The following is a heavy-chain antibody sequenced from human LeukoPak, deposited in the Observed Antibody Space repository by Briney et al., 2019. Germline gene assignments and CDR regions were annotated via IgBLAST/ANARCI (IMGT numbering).Heavy chain of an antibody. CDR1: GFTFSSYA. J-gene: IGHJ4*02. CDR2: MSGNGGST. CDR3: ARSPIRSTGWYDY. Sequence: PGGSLRLSCAASGFTFSSYALNWVRQAPGTGLEWVSVMSGNGGSTYYADSVKGRFAISRDNSKNTLYLQMNSLRAEDAAVYYCARSPIRSTGWYDYWGQGTLVTVSS. V-gene: IGHV3-23*01. D-gene: IGHD6-19*01.